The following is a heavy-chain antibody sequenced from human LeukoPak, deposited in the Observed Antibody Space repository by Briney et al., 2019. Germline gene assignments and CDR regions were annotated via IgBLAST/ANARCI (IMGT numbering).Heavy chain of an antibody. CDR2: ISTTSGNI. J-gene: IGHJ6*03. CDR1: GFTFSSYS. D-gene: IGHD5-24*01. CDR3: ARGHGDLAYYYYMDV. V-gene: IGHV3-21*01. Sequence: GGSLRLSCAASGFTFSSYSMNWVRQAPGKGLEWVAAISTTSGNIYYADSVKGRFTISRDNAKNTLYLQMNSLRAEDTAVYYCARGHGDLAYYYYMDVWGKGTTVTVSS.